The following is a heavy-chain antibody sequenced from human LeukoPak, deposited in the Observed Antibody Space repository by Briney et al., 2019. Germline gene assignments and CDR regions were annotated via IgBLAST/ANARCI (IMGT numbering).Heavy chain of an antibody. V-gene: IGHV4-59*01. CDR2: IYYSGST. CDR1: GGSISSYY. CDR3: AIRAREQRDSSPGNWLDP. J-gene: IGHJ5*02. Sequence: SETLSLTCAVSGGSISSYYWNWIRQPPGRGLEWIGYIYYSGSTNYNPSLKSRVTMSVDTSKNQFSLKQSSVTAADTAVYYCAIRAREQRDSSPGNWLDPWGQGTLVTVSS. D-gene: IGHD1/OR15-1a*01.